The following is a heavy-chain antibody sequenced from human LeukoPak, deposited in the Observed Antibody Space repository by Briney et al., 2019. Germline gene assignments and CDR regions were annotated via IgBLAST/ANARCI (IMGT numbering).Heavy chain of an antibody. V-gene: IGHV3-74*01. D-gene: IGHD6-25*01. Sequence: PGGSLRLSCAASGFTFSSHWMHWVRQAPGKGLVWVSRINSDGSSISYADSVKGRFTISRDNAKNTLYLQMNSLRAEDTAVYYCARLGSQGGVAALDYWGQGTLVTVSS. CDR2: INSDGSSI. CDR3: ARLGSQGGVAALDY. CDR1: GFTFSSHW. J-gene: IGHJ4*02.